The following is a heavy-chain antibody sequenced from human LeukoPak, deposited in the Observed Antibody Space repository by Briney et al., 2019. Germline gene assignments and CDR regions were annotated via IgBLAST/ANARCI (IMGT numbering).Heavy chain of an antibody. CDR2: ISGSGGXT. CDR3: AKGARYYGSGPGLQNLYYFDY. V-gene: IGHV3-23*01. J-gene: IGHJ4*02. CDR1: GFTFSSYA. Sequence: GGSLRLSCAASGFTFSSYAMSWVRQPPGKGLEWFSAISGSGGXTYYADCVKGRFTISRDNSKNTLYLQMNSLRAEDTAVYYCAKGARYYGSGPGLQNLYYFDYWGQGTLVTVSS. D-gene: IGHD3-10*01.